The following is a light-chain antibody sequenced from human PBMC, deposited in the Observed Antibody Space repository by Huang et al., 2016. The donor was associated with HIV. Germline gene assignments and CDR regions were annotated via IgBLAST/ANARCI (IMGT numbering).Light chain of an antibody. CDR3: QQSYSTLIT. CDR2: SAS. J-gene: IGKJ5*01. Sequence: IQMTQSPSSLSASVGDRVTITCRASQSIDVYLNWYQQKPGKAPKHLISSASTLHTGVPPRFSGSGSGTDYTLIIDNLQPDDFATYFCQQSYSTLITFGQGSRLDTK. V-gene: IGKV1-39*01. CDR1: QSIDVY.